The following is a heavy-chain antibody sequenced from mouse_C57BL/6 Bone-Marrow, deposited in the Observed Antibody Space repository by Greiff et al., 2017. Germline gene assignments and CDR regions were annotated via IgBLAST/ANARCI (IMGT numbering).Heavy chain of an antibody. CDR1: GYTFTSYW. Sequence: QVQLQQPGAELVKPGASVKLSCKASGYTFTSYWMQWVKQRPGQGLEWIGEIDPSASYTNYKQKFKGQATLPVDTSSSTAYMQVRSLTSEDSAVYCCARDGYYAWFAYWGQGALVTVSA. CDR2: IDPSASYT. D-gene: IGHD2-3*01. V-gene: IGHV1-50*01. CDR3: ARDGYYAWFAY. J-gene: IGHJ3*01.